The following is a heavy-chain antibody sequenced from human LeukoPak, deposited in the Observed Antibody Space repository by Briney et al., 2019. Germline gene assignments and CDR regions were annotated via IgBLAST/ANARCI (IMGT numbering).Heavy chain of an antibody. Sequence: PGGSLRLSCAASGFTFSSYDMHWVRQATGKGLEWVSAIGTAGDTYYPGSVKGRFTISRDNSKNTLYLQMNSLRAEDTAVYYCAKLLGTYYDFWSGPPLSDYWGQGTLVTVSS. CDR1: GFTFSSYD. J-gene: IGHJ4*02. CDR3: AKLLGTYYDFWSGPPLSDY. V-gene: IGHV3-13*01. CDR2: IGTAGDT. D-gene: IGHD3-3*01.